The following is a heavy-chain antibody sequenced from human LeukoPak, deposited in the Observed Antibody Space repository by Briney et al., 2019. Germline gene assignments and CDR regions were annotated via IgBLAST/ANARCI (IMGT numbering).Heavy chain of an antibody. D-gene: IGHD6-19*01. Sequence: GGSLRLSRAASGFTFTNFWMNWVRQAPGKGLVWVSRINTDGSGTYYADSVKGRFTISRDNAKNTLYLQMDSLRGEDTAVYYCARDFSASGDNWGQGTLVTVSS. CDR1: GFTFTNFW. CDR2: INTDGSGT. CDR3: ARDFSASGDN. V-gene: IGHV3-74*01. J-gene: IGHJ4*02.